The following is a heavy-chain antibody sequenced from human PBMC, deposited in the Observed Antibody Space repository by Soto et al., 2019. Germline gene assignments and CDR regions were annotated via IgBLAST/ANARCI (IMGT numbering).Heavy chain of an antibody. CDR1: GGSISSSSYY. D-gene: IGHD1-26*01. Sequence: QLQLQESGPGLVKPSETLSLTCTVSGGSISSSSYYWGWIRQPPGKGLECIGTIYYSGSTYYNPSLKSRVTISVYTSKNQFSLRLSSVTAADTAVYYCARGGYDYWGQGTLVTVSS. CDR2: IYYSGST. V-gene: IGHV4-39*01. J-gene: IGHJ4*02. CDR3: ARGGYDY.